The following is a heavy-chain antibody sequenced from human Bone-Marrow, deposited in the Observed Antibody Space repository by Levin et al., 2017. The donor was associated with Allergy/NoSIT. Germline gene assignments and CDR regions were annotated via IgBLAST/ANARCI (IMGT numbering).Heavy chain of an antibody. CDR1: GFTFSSYD. V-gene: IGHV3-13*01. D-gene: IGHD3-16*01. Sequence: GGSLRLSCAASGFTFSSYDMHWVRQGTRKGLEWVSSIGATGDIEYAESVRGRFTISRENTKNSVYLQLSSLRAGDTAVYYCARGDSTNWGTVGEFEEWGRGTLVSVSS. CDR2: IGATGDI. CDR3: ARGDSTNWGTVGEFEE. J-gene: IGHJ4*02.